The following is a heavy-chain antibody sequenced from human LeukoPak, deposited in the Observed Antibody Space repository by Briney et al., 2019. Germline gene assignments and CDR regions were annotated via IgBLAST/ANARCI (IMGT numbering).Heavy chain of an antibody. V-gene: IGHV3-53*01. D-gene: IGHD5-24*01. CDR2: IYNDANT. CDR1: RFTPSANH. CDR3: ARDREIEIAKAQMDV. Sequence: GGSLRLSCVHSRFTPSANHMSSVRQAPGKGLEWVSVIYNDANTYYTDSVEGRFTISRYNSKKTAFLQMNSLRAEDTAVYYRARDREIEIAKAQMDVGGKGTTVTVSS. J-gene: IGHJ6*04.